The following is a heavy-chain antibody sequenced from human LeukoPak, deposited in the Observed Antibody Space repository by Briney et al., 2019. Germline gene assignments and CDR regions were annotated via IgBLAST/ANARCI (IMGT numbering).Heavy chain of an antibody. CDR1: GFTFSSYA. CDR3: AKDKDRAVAIDY. CDR2: ISYDGSNK. D-gene: IGHD6-19*01. V-gene: IGHV3-30*18. J-gene: IGHJ4*02. Sequence: GGSLRLSCAASGFTFSSYAMSWVRQAPGKGLEWVAVISYDGSNKYYADSVKGRFTISRDNSKNTLYLQMNSLRAEDTAVYYCAKDKDRAVAIDYWGRGTLVTVSS.